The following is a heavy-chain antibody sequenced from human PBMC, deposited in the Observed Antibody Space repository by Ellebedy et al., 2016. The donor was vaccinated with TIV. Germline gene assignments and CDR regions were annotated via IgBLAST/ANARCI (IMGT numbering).Heavy chain of an antibody. V-gene: IGHV1-2*02. CDR3: ARSSKDTAMPKY. Sequence: AASVKVSCKASGYTFTGYYMHWVRQAPGQGLEWMGWINPNSGGTNYAQKFQGRVTMTRDTSISTAYMELSRLRSDDTAVYYCARSSKDTAMPKYWGQGTLVTVSS. CDR1: GYTFTGYY. J-gene: IGHJ4*02. CDR2: INPNSGGT. D-gene: IGHD5-18*01.